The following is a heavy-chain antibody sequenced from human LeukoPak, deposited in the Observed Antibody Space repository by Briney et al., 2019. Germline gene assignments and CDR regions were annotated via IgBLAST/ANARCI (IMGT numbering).Heavy chain of an antibody. J-gene: IGHJ1*01. CDR2: ISSSGSTI. Sequence: GGSLRLSCAASGFTFSSYEMNWVRQAPGKGLEWVSYISSSGSTIYYADSVKGRFTISRDNAKNSLYLQMNSLRAEDTAVYYCARGGNLLRYFDWFQHWGQGTLVTVPS. CDR1: GFTFSSYE. CDR3: ARGGNLLRYFDWFQH. D-gene: IGHD3-9*01. V-gene: IGHV3-48*03.